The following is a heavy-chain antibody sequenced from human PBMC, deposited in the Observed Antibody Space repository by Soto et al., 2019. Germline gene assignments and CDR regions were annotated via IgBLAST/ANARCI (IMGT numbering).Heavy chain of an antibody. D-gene: IGHD3-9*01. Sequence: GGSLRLSCAASGFTFSSYAMSWVRQAPGKGLEYVSSISGGGGSTYYADSVKGRFTISRDNSKNTLYLQMNSLRAEDTAVYYCAKDGDILSGYPEYFQHWGQGTLVTVSS. V-gene: IGHV3-23*01. J-gene: IGHJ1*01. CDR3: AKDGDILSGYPEYFQH. CDR2: ISGGGGST. CDR1: GFTFSSYA.